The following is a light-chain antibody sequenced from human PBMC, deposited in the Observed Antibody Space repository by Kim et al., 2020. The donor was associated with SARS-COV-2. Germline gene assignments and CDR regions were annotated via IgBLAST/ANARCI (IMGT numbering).Light chain of an antibody. CDR2: QDT. V-gene: IGLV3-1*01. CDR1: KLGDKF. J-gene: IGLJ1*01. Sequence: SYELTQPPSVSVSPGQTASITCSGDKLGDKFACWYQQKPGQSPVLNIYQDTKRPSGIPDRFSGSNSGNTATLTISGAQAMDEADYYCQTWDSTTEVFGTGTKVTVL. CDR3: QTWDSTTEV.